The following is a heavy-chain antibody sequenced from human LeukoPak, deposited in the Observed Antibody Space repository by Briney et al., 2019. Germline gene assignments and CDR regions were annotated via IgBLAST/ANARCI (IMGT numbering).Heavy chain of an antibody. V-gene: IGHV3-23*01. CDR1: GFTFSSYV. Sequence: GGSLRLSCAASGFTFSSYVMTWVRQAPGKGLEWVSSISSSGGSTYYADSVKGRFTVSRDNSKNTLYLQMNSLRAEDTAVYYCARGGDMGPNDAFDIWGQGTMVTVSS. CDR3: ARGGDMGPNDAFDI. D-gene: IGHD2-15*01. CDR2: ISSSGGST. J-gene: IGHJ3*02.